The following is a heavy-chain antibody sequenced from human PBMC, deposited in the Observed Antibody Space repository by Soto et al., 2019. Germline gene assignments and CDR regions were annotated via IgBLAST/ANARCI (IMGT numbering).Heavy chain of an antibody. Sequence: SETLSLTCPFSGFSITGHYWGWMRQPPGKGLEWIASIKYSGTTFYNPSLKSRVTLSVDTSKNQFALKLSSVTAADTAVYYCGRQYGYYFDYWGQGTLVTVSS. CDR2: IKYSGTT. CDR3: GRQYGYYFDY. J-gene: IGHJ4*02. V-gene: IGHV4-38-2*01. CDR1: GFSITGHY. D-gene: IGHD4-17*01.